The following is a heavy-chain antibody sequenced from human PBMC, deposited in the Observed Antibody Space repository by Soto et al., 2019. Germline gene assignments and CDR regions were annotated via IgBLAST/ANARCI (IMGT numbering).Heavy chain of an antibody. CDR2: IIHIFGTA. CDR3: ARGDYYDSSGYPYYYYGMDV. CDR1: GGTFSSYA. Sequence: GASVKVSCKASGGTFSSYAISWVRQAPGQGLEWMGGIIHIFGTANYAQKFQGRVTITVDESTSTAYMELSSLRSEDTAVYYCARGDYYDSSGYPYYYYGMDVWGQGTTVTVSS. D-gene: IGHD3-22*01. J-gene: IGHJ6*02. V-gene: IGHV1-69*13.